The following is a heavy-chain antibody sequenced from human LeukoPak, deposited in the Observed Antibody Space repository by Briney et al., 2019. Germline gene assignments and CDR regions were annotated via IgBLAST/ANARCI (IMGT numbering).Heavy chain of an antibody. CDR3: AKGGPWGNYYFFDF. J-gene: IGHJ4*02. CDR2: ISSSGSTI. Sequence: GGSLRLSCAASGFTFSSYEMNWVRQAPGKGLEWVSYISSSGSTIYYADSVKGRFTISRDNAKNSLYLQMNSLRAEDTAEYYCAKGGPWGNYYFFDFWGQGTLVTVSS. D-gene: IGHD3/OR15-3a*01. V-gene: IGHV3-48*03. CDR1: GFTFSSYE.